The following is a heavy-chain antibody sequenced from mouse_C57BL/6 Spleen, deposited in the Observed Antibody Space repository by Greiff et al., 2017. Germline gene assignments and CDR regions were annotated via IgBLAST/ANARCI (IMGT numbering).Heavy chain of an antibody. CDR1: GFNIKDDY. Sequence: VQLQQSGAELVRPGASVKLSCTASGFNIKDDYMHWVKQRPEQGLEWIGWIDPENGDTEYASKFQGKATITADTSSNTAYLQLSSLTSEDTAVYYCTTAQAKGDYYAMDYWGQGTSVTVSS. D-gene: IGHD3-2*02. J-gene: IGHJ4*01. V-gene: IGHV14-4*01. CDR3: TTAQAKGDYYAMDY. CDR2: IDPENGDT.